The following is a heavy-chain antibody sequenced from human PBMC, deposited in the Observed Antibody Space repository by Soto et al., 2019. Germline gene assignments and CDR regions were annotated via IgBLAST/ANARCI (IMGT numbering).Heavy chain of an antibody. Sequence: SETLSLTCTVSGGSISSGGYYWSWIRQHPGKGLEWIGYIYYSGSTNYNPSLKSRVTISVDTSKSQFSLKLSSVTAADTAVYYCARDDGYDLHPFDYWGQGTLVTVSS. CDR1: GGSISSGGYY. D-gene: IGHD5-12*01. CDR2: IYYSGST. J-gene: IGHJ4*02. V-gene: IGHV4-31*03. CDR3: ARDDGYDLHPFDY.